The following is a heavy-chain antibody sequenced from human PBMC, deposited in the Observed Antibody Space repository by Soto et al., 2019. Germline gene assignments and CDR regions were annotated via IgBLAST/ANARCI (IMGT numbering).Heavy chain of an antibody. D-gene: IGHD6-6*01. V-gene: IGHV4-34*01. CDR2: INHSGST. Sequence: QVQLQQWGAGLLKPSETLSLTCAVYGGSFSGYYWSWIRQPPGKGLEWIGEINHSGSTNYNPSLKSRGTRSVDTSKNQFSLKLSSVTAADTAVYYCARGREQLVLLDYYYMDVWGKGTTVTVSS. CDR3: ARGREQLVLLDYYYMDV. J-gene: IGHJ6*03. CDR1: GGSFSGYY.